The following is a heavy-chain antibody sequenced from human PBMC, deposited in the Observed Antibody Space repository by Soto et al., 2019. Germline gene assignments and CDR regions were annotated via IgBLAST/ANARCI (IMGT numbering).Heavy chain of an antibody. CDR1: GGSISSGGYY. J-gene: IGHJ4*02. D-gene: IGHD4-17*01. CDR3: ARVKATVTVFDY. CDR2: IYYSGST. V-gene: IGHV4-31*03. Sequence: PSETLSLTCTVSGGSISSGGYYWSWIRQHPGKGLEWIGYIYYSGSTYYNPSLKSRVTISVDTSKNQFSLKLSSVTAADTAVYYCARVKATVTVFDYWGQGTLVTVSS.